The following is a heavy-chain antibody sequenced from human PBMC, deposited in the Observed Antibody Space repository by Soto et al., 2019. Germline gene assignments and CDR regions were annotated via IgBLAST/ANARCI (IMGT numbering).Heavy chain of an antibody. V-gene: IGHV4-30-2*01. CDR2: IYHSGST. Sequence: SETLSHTNAVSGGTTRTDCYSGSWIRQPPGKGLEWIGYIYHSGSTYYNPSLKSRVTISVDRSKNQFSLKLSSVTAADTAVYYCARVPDRWGQGTLVTVS. J-gene: IGHJ5*02. CDR3: ARVPDR. D-gene: IGHD2-2*01. CDR1: GGTTRTDCYS.